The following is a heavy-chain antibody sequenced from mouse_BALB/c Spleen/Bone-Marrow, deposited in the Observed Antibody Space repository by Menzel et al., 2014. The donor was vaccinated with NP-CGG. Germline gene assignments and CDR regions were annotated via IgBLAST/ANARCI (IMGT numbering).Heavy chain of an antibody. CDR1: GYTFTSYW. D-gene: IGHD2-4*01. V-gene: IGHV1-7*01. CDR2: INPSTGYT. J-gene: IGHJ2*01. CDR3: ARSGDYGGFDY. Sequence: QVQLQQPGAELAKPGASVKMSCKASGYTFTSYWMHWVKRRPGQGLEWIGYINPSTGYTEYNQKFKDKATLTADKSSSTAYMQLSSLTSEDSAVYYCARSGDYGGFDYWGQGTTLTVSS.